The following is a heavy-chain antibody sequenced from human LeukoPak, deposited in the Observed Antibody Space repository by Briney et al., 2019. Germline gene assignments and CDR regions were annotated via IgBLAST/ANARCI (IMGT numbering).Heavy chain of an antibody. CDR2: IGTAGDT. Sequence: PGGSLRLSCAASGFTFSSYDMHWVRQATGKGLEWVSAIGTAGDTYYPGSVKGRFTISRENAKNSLYLQMNSLRAGDTAVYYCARALTGMTFDYWGQGTLVTVSS. CDR1: GFTFSSYD. V-gene: IGHV3-13*01. J-gene: IGHJ4*02. CDR3: ARALTGMTFDY. D-gene: IGHD6-13*01.